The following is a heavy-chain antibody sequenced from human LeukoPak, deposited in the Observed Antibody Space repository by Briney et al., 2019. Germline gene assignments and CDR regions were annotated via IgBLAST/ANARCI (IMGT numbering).Heavy chain of an antibody. Sequence: GESLKISCKGSGYSFSSYWTGWARQMPGKGLEWMGITYPDASDIRYSPPFQGQVTISADKSINTAYLQWSSLKASDTAMYYCATTPYYSTNGYCDYWGQGTPVTVSS. D-gene: IGHD3-10*01. V-gene: IGHV5-51*01. CDR2: TYPDASDI. CDR3: ATTPYYSTNGYCDY. CDR1: GYSFSSYW. J-gene: IGHJ4*02.